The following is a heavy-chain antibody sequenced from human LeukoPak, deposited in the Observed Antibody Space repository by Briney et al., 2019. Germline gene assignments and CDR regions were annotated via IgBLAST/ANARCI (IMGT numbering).Heavy chain of an antibody. D-gene: IGHD3-9*01. CDR3: ARENDDILTGKPGAFDI. V-gene: IGHV3-7*01. CDR1: GFTFSSYW. J-gene: IGHJ3*02. Sequence: GGPLRLSCAASGFTFSSYWMSWVRQAPGKGLEWVANIKQDGSEKYYVDSVKGRFTISRDNAKNSLYLQMNSLRAEDTAVYYCARENDDILTGKPGAFDIWGQGTMVTVSS. CDR2: IKQDGSEK.